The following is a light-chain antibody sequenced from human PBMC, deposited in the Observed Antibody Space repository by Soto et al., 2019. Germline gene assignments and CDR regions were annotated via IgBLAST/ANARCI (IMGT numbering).Light chain of an antibody. CDR1: QSLLHSNGYNY. Sequence: DIVMTQSPLSLPVTPGESASISCRSSQSLLHSNGYNYLDWYLQKPGQSPQLLIYLGSDRASGVPDRFSGSGSGTDFTLKITRVEAEDVGIYYCMQGTHWPPYSFGQGTKLDIK. J-gene: IGKJ2*01. V-gene: IGKV2-28*01. CDR2: LGS. CDR3: MQGTHWPPYS.